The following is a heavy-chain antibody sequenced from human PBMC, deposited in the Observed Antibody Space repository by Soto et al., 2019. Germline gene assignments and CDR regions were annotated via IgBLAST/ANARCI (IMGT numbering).Heavy chain of an antibody. J-gene: IGHJ4*02. CDR2: IYPGGGRT. CDR1: GNTFTNYY. Sequence: QVQLEQSGAEVKKPGAAVKLSCKASGNTFTNYYIHWVRQAPGQGLEWMGIIYPGGGRTNYAQNFQGRVTMARDTSTSTVYMELSSLRSEDTAVYYCVRSSGSHLPFDYWGQGTLVTVSS. V-gene: IGHV1-46*01. D-gene: IGHD3-10*01. CDR3: VRSSGSHLPFDY.